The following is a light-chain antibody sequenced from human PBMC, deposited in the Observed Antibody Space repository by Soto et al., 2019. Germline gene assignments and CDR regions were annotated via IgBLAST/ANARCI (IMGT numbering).Light chain of an antibody. V-gene: IGLV1-40*01. J-gene: IGLJ2*01. CDR1: SSNIGAGFD. CDR3: QSYDSSLSGVV. Sequence: QLVLTQPPSVSGAPGQRVTISCTGSSSNIGAGFDVQWYQQLPGTVPKLLTYGNTKRPSGVPDRFSGSKSGTSASLAITGLQAEDEADYYCQSYDSSLSGVVFGGGTKLTVL. CDR2: GNT.